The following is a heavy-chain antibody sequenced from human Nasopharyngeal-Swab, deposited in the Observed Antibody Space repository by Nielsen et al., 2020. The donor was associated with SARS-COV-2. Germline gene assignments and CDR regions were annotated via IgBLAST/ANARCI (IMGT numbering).Heavy chain of an antibody. D-gene: IGHD2-2*01. J-gene: IGHJ6*03. Sequence: GALRLSCAASGFTFSDYYMSWIRQAPGKGLEWVSYISSSGSTIYYADSVKGRFTISRDNAKNSLYLQMNSLRAEDTAVYYCTTDRASCCSHYCSSTSCYLNYYYMDVWGKGTTVTVSS. V-gene: IGHV3-11*01. CDR1: GFTFSDYY. CDR2: ISSSGSTI. CDR3: TTDRASCCSHYCSSTSCYLNYYYMDV.